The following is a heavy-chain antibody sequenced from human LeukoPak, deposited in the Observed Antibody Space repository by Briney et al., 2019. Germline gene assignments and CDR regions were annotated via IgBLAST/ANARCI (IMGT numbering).Heavy chain of an antibody. CDR1: GFTFNKHV. J-gene: IGHJ4*02. D-gene: IGHD3-22*01. Sequence: GGSLRLSCAASGFTFNKHVMFWVRQPPGKGLEYVSAISVNGGSEYYANSVKGRFIVSRDNSKNTLYLQMDILKTEDMAVYYCARGQAYYYDSSGLTFDYWGQGTLVIVSP. V-gene: IGHV3-64*01. CDR3: ARGQAYYYDSSGLTFDY. CDR2: ISVNGGSE.